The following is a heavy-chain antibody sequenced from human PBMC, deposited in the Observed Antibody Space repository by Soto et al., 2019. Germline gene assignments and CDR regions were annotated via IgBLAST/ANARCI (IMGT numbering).Heavy chain of an antibody. J-gene: IGHJ4*02. CDR1: GFTFSNYA. V-gene: IGHV3-30-3*01. CDR2: ISYDGSNK. D-gene: IGHD3-3*01. Sequence: QVQLVESGGGVVQPGRSLRLSYAPSGFTFSNYAMHWVRQAPGKGLEWVAVISYDGSNKYYADSVKGRFTISRDNSKNTLYLQMNSLRAEDTAVYYCARDKRDLRFLEWSYYFDYWGQGTLVTVSS. CDR3: ARDKRDLRFLEWSYYFDY.